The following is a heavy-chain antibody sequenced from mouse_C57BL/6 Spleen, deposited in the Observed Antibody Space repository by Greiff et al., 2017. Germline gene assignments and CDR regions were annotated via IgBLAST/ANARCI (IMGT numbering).Heavy chain of an antibody. CDR2: IDPNSGGT. CDR1: GYTFTSYW. V-gene: IGHV1-72*01. Sequence: QVQLQQPGAELVKPGASVKLSCKASGYTFTSYWMHWVKQRPGRGLEWIGRIDPNSGGTKYNEKFKSKATLTVDKPSSTAYMQLSSLTSEDSAVYYCARGLYYYGSSYYAMDYWGQGTSVTVSS. J-gene: IGHJ4*01. D-gene: IGHD1-1*01. CDR3: ARGLYYYGSSYYAMDY.